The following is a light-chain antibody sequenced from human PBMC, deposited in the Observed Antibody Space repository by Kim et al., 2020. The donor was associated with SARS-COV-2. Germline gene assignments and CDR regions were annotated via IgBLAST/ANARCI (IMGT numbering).Light chain of an antibody. J-gene: IGKJ1*01. V-gene: IGKV1-5*03. CDR1: QSIDIW. Sequence: DIQMTQSPSTLSASVGDRVTITCRASQSIDIWLAWYQQKPGKAPKLLIYQASSLESEVPSRFSGSGSGTEFTLTISSLQPDDFATYYYQQYRSHWTFGQGTKVDIK. CDR3: QQYRSHWT. CDR2: QAS.